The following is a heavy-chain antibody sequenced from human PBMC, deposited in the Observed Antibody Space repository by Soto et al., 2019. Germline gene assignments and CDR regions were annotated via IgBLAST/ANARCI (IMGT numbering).Heavy chain of an antibody. V-gene: IGHV3-23*01. Sequence: GGSLRLSCAASGFTFSSYAMNWVRQAPGKGLEWVSAISGSGGSTYYADSVKGRFTISRDNSKNTLYLQMNSLRAEDTAVYYCAKAVAIGYYYYYGMDVWGQGTTVTVSS. CDR3: AKAVAIGYYYYYGMDV. J-gene: IGHJ6*02. CDR2: ISGSGGST. D-gene: IGHD5-12*01. CDR1: GFTFSSYA.